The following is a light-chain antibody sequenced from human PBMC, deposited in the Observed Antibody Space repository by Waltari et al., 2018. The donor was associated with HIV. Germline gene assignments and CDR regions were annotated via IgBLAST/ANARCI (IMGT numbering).Light chain of an antibody. V-gene: IGKV1-5*03. CDR1: QSISSW. CDR3: QQYNSYRT. Sequence: DIQMTQSPSTLSASVGDRVTITCRASQSISSWLAWYQQKPGKAPKLLIYKASSLESGVPSRFSGSGSGTEFTLNISSLQPDDFATYYCQQYNSYRTFGGGTKVEIK. J-gene: IGKJ4*01. CDR2: KAS.